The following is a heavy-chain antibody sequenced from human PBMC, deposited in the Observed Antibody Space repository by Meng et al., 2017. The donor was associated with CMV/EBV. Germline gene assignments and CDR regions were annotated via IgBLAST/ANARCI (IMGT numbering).Heavy chain of an antibody. CDR3: ARLGSSRWFDLDF. Sequence: ASVKVSCKASGYTFTNYDIYWVRQARGQGLEWMGWISGYSGDTNYSQNFRGRVTMTTDTSTSTAYMELRSLRSDDTAVYYCARLGSSRWFDLDFWGQGTLVTVSS. J-gene: IGHJ4*02. CDR1: GYTFTNYD. CDR2: ISGYSGDT. D-gene: IGHD6-13*01. V-gene: IGHV1-18*01.